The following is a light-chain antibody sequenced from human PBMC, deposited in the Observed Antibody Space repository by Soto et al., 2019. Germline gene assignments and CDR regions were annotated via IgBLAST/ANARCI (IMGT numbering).Light chain of an antibody. CDR3: ASYTSSSTSVI. Sequence: QSALTQPASVSGSPGQSITISCTGTSSDVGGYKYVSWYQQHPDKAPKLIIFEVSNRPSGISGRFSGSKSGNTASLTISGLQAEDEADYYCASYTSSSTSVIFGRGTK. J-gene: IGLJ2*01. CDR2: EVS. CDR1: SSDVGGYKY. V-gene: IGLV2-14*01.